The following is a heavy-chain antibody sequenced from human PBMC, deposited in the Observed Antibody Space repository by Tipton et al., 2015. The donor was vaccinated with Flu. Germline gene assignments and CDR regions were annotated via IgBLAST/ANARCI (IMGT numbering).Heavy chain of an antibody. D-gene: IGHD2-15*01. V-gene: IGHV4-61*02. CDR2: TYTNGDT. Sequence: LRLSCSVSGIPMRSGIQSWSWIRQSAGKGLEWIGLTYTNGDTTYNPFLKSRVTISIDTSKNQLSLTLTSVTAADTAVYYCARDSGAYPLGFDPWGRGTLVTVSS. CDR3: ARDSGAYPLGFDP. J-gene: IGHJ5*01. CDR1: GIPMRSGIQS.